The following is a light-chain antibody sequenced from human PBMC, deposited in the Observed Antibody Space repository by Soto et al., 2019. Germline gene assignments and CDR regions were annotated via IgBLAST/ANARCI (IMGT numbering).Light chain of an antibody. Sequence: AIQSTQSPFSLSPCLGDRVTITFRPSQGISSYLAWYQQKPGKAPKLLIYAASSLQSGVPSRFSGSGSGTDFTLTISSLQSQDSAVYYCQQYDKWPPRTFGQGTKVDIK. CDR2: AAS. J-gene: IGKJ1*01. V-gene: IGKV1D-13*01. CDR3: QQYDKWPPRT. CDR1: QGISSY.